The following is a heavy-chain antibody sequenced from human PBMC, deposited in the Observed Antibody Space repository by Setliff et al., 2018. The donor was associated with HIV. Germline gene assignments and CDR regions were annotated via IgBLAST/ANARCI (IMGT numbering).Heavy chain of an antibody. V-gene: IGHV4-34*01. J-gene: IGHJ6*03. CDR1: GGSFSGYY. CDR2: INHSGIT. CDR3: ARVPGYSSGTSYMDV. D-gene: IGHD6-19*01. Sequence: SETLSLTCVVYGGSFSGYYWSWIRQTPGKGLAWIGEINHSGITKYNPSLKRRVTISVDTSKNQFSLKLRSVTAADTAVYYCARVPGYSSGTSYMDVWGKGTTVTVSS.